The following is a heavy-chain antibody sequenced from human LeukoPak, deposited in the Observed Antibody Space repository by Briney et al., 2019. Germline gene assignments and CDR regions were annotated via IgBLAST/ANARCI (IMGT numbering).Heavy chain of an antibody. Sequence: SETLSLTCTVSGGSISSSSYYWGWIRQPPGKGLEWIGSIYYSGSTNYNPSLKSRVTISVDKSKNQFSLKLSSVTAADTAVYYCATSSPLWAYGSGAFVYWGQGTLVTVSS. V-gene: IGHV4-39*07. CDR2: IYYSGST. J-gene: IGHJ4*02. D-gene: IGHD3-10*01. CDR3: ATSSPLWAYGSGAFVY. CDR1: GGSISSSSYY.